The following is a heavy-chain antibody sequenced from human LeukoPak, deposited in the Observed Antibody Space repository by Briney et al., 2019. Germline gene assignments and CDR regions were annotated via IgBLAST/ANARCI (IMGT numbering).Heavy chain of an antibody. CDR3: AVGYSYSLAFDI. CDR1: GGSFSGYY. CDR2: INHSGST. J-gene: IGHJ3*02. D-gene: IGHD5-18*01. Sequence: SETLSLTCPVHGGSFSGYYWSWIRQPPGNGLEWIGEINHSGSTNYNPSLKSRVTISVDTSKNQFSLKLSSVTAADTAVYYCAVGYSYSLAFDIWGQGTMVTVSS. V-gene: IGHV4-34*01.